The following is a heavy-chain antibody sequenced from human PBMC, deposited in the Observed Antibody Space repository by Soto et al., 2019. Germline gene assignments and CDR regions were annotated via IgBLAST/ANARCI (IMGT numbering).Heavy chain of an antibody. CDR1: GGSISSYY. V-gene: IGHV4-59*01. Sequence: SETLSLTCTVSGGSISSYYWSWIRQPPGKGLEWIGYIYYSGSTNYNPSLKSRVTISVDTSKNQFSLKLSSVTAADTAVYYCARISADSSGYYYYYYYYMDVWGKGTTVTVSS. D-gene: IGHD3-22*01. CDR3: ARISADSSGYYYYYYYYMDV. CDR2: IYYSGST. J-gene: IGHJ6*03.